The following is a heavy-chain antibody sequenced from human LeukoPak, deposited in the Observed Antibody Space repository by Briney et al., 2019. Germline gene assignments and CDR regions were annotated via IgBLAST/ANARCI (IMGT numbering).Heavy chain of an antibody. CDR1: GGSISSYY. D-gene: IGHD6-13*01. V-gene: IGHV4-4*07. Sequence: SDTLSLTCTVSGGSISSYYWSWIRQPAGKGLEWIGHIYNSGSTKYNPSLKGRVTMSVATSKNQFSLHLSSVTAADTAVYYCARSAFLVTAPGLYYFDYWGQGTLVAVSS. CDR2: IYNSGST. CDR3: ARSAFLVTAPGLYYFDY. J-gene: IGHJ4*02.